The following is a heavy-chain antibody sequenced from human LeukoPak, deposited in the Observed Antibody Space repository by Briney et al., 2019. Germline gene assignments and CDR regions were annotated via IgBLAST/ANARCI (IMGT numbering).Heavy chain of an antibody. Sequence: SVKVSCKASGGTFSSYAISWVRQAPGQGLEWMGGIIPIFGTANYAQKFQGRVTITADESTSTAYMELSSLRSEDTAVYYCASLVGATTGFDYWGQGTLVTVSS. J-gene: IGHJ4*02. D-gene: IGHD1-26*01. V-gene: IGHV1-69*13. CDR2: IIPIFGTA. CDR3: ASLVGATTGFDY. CDR1: GGTFSSYA.